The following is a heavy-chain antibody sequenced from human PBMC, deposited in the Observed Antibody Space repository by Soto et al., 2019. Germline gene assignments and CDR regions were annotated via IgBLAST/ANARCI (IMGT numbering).Heavy chain of an antibody. CDR2: ISGSGGST. CDR1: GFTFRSYA. J-gene: IGHJ4*02. CDR3: AHPRYFDWSHSDY. Sequence: PGGSLSLSYAASGFTFRSYAMSWVRQTPGKGLEWVSAISGSGGSTYYADSVKGRFTISRDNSKNTLYLQMNSLRAEDTAVYYCAHPRYFDWSHSDYWGQGTLVTVSS. D-gene: IGHD3-9*01. V-gene: IGHV3-23*01.